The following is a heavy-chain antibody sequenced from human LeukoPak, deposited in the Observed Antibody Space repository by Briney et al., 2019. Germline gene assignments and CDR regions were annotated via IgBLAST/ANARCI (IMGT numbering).Heavy chain of an antibody. CDR3: AKDGNIVVVPAAPNWFDP. J-gene: IGHJ5*02. Sequence: GGSLRLSCAASGFTFSSYAMSWFRQAPGKGLEWVSAISGSGGSTYYADSVKGRITISRDNSKNTLYLQMNSLRAEDTAVYYCAKDGNIVVVPAAPNWFDPWGQGTLVTVSS. D-gene: IGHD2-2*01. V-gene: IGHV3-23*01. CDR1: GFTFSSYA. CDR2: ISGSGGST.